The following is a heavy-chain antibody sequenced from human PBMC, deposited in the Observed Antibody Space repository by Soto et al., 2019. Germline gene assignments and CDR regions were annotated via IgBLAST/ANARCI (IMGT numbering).Heavy chain of an antibody. J-gene: IGHJ6*02. V-gene: IGHV4-39*01. CDR3: ARVGATELYYYYYGMDV. Sequence: SETLFLTCTVSGGSISSSSYYWGWIRQPPGKGLEWIGSIYYSGSTYYNPSLKSRVTISVDTSKNQFSLKLSSVTAADTAVYYCARVGATELYYYYYGMDVWGQGTTVTVSS. D-gene: IGHD1-26*01. CDR1: GGSISSSSYY. CDR2: IYYSGST.